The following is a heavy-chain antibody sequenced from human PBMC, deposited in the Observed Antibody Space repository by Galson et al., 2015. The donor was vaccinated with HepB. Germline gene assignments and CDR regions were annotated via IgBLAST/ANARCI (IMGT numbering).Heavy chain of an antibody. Sequence: SLRLSCAASGFTFSSYAMHWVRQAPGKGLEWVAVISYDGSNKYYADSVKGRFTIFRDNSKNTLYLQMNSLRVEDTAVYYCARDQSYGSGSYLGIDYWGQGTLVTVSS. J-gene: IGHJ4*02. CDR3: ARDQSYGSGSYLGIDY. V-gene: IGHV3-30*04. CDR1: GFTFSSYA. D-gene: IGHD3-10*01. CDR2: ISYDGSNK.